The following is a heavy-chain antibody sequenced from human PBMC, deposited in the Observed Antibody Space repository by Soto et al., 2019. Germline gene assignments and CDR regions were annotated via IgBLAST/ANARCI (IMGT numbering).Heavy chain of an antibody. D-gene: IGHD5-18*01. CDR3: ARLNGYSYGYYYYYGMDV. CDR1: GGSFSGYY. Sequence: PSGSLSLTCAVHGGSFSGYYWSSIRQPPVKGLEWIGEINHSGSTNYNPSLKSRVTISVDTSKNQFSLKLSSVTAADTAVYYCARLNGYSYGYYYYYGMDVWGQGTTVTVSS. J-gene: IGHJ6*02. CDR2: INHSGST. V-gene: IGHV4-34*01.